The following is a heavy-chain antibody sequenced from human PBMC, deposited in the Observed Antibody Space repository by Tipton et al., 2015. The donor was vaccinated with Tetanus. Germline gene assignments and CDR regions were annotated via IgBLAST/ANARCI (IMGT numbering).Heavy chain of an antibody. CDR3: VRAPYNSPGKYYFDY. D-gene: IGHD1-1*01. V-gene: IGHV4-34*01. Sequence: LRLSCAVYGGSFSGYHWSWIRQSPGKGLEWIGEINHSGYTSYNPSLKSRVTILVDRSNNQFSLELTSVTAADAAVYYCVRAPYNSPGKYYFDYWGQGTLVTVSS. J-gene: IGHJ4*02. CDR2: INHSGYT. CDR1: GGSFSGYH.